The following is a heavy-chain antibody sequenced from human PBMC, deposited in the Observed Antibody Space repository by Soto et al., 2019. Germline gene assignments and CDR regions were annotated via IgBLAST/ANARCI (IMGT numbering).Heavy chain of an antibody. CDR2: ITGSGGST. D-gene: IGHD6-13*01. V-gene: IGHV3-23*01. J-gene: IGHJ4*02. CDR1: GFTFSSYA. Sequence: EVQLLESGGGLVQPGGSLRLSCAASGFTFSSYAMNWVRQAPGKGLEWVTAITGSGGSTYYPDSVKGRFTISRDNSKNTLYLQMNSLRAEDTAVYYCAYSSTPFDCWGQGTLVTVSS. CDR3: AYSSTPFDC.